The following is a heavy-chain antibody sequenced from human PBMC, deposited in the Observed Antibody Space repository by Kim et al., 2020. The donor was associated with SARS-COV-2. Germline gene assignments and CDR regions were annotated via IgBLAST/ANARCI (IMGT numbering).Heavy chain of an antibody. CDR3: ARLQAAAISITYHYFDV. CDR1: GSSISSSY. Sequence: SETLSLTCTVSGSSISSSYWIWIRQSPGKELEFIAYIFHSGITNYNPSLKSRVTISLDTSKNQVSLNLISVTAADTAVYYCARLQAAAISITYHYFDVWGKGTTVTVSS. D-gene: IGHD2-2*01. V-gene: IGHV4-59*08. J-gene: IGHJ6*04. CDR2: IFHSGIT.